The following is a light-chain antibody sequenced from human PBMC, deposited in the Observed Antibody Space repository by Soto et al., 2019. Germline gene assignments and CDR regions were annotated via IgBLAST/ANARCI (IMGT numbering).Light chain of an antibody. J-gene: IGKJ1*01. CDR1: QSISSW. CDR3: QQYNSYPWT. V-gene: IGKV1-5*03. CDR2: KAS. Sequence: DIQMTQSPSTLSASVGDRVTITCRASQSISSWLAWYQQNPGKAPKLLIYKASSLESGVPSRFSGSGSVTEFTLTISSLQPDDFATYYCQQYNSYPWTFGQGTKVEIK.